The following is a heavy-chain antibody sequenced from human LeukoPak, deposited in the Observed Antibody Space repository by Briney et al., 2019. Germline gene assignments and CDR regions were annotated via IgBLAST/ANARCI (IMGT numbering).Heavy chain of an antibody. CDR1: GFTFTTYG. CDR2: IASNGGSE. Sequence: PGGSLRLSCAASGFTFTTYGLHWVRQAPGKGLEWVAAIASNGGSEYYADSVKGRFTISRDNSKNTLFLQMNSLRPDDTAVYYCAKRGHYSINWYHYFDYRGQGTLVTVSS. CDR3: AKRGHYSINWYHYFDY. J-gene: IGHJ4*02. D-gene: IGHD6-13*01. V-gene: IGHV3-30*18.